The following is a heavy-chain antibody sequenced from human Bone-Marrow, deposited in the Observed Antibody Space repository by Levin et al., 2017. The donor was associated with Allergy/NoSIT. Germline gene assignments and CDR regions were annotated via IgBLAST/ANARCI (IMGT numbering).Heavy chain of an antibody. CDR2: IVTNTGRP. V-gene: IGHV7-4-1*02. CDR1: GYPFTSYT. J-gene: IGHJ4*02. CDR3: ARDHSDRSGYYIGNC. D-gene: IGHD3-22*01. Sequence: GESLKISCKASGYPFTSYTINWVRQAPGQGLEWMGWIVTNTGRPTYAQGFTGRFVFSLDTSVSTVYLQISTLKTEDTAVYYCARDHSDRSGYYIGNCWGQGTLVRVSS.